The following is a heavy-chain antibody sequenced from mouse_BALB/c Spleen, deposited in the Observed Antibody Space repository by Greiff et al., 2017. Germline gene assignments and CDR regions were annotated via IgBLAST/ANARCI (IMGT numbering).Heavy chain of an antibody. CDR1: GFTFSSYG. D-gene: IGHD2-10*02. J-gene: IGHJ3*01. CDR3: ATLEAY. Sequence: EVMLVESGGDLVKPGGSLKLSCAASGFTFSSYGMSWVRQTPDKRLEWVATISSGGSYTYYPDSVKGRFTISRDNAKNTLYLQMSSLKSEDTAMYYCATLEAYWGQGTLVTVSA. V-gene: IGHV5-6*01. CDR2: ISSGGSYT.